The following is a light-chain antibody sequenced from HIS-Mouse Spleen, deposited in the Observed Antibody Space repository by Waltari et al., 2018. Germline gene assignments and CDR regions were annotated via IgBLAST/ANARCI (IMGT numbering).Light chain of an antibody. Sequence: SYELTQPPSVSVSPGQTARITCSGDALPKKYAYWYQQKSGQPPVLVIYGDSKRPSGIPERFSGSSSGTMATLTISGAQVEDEADYYCYTTDSSGNHRVFGGGTKLTVL. CDR1: ALPKKY. J-gene: IGLJ2*01. V-gene: IGLV3-10*01. CDR2: GDS. CDR3: YTTDSSGNHRV.